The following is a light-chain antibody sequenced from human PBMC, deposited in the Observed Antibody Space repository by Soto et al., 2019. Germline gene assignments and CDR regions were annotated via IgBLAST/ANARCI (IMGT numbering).Light chain of an antibody. J-gene: IGLJ2*01. CDR3: SSYASSNKGVV. Sequence: QSVLTQPPSASGSPGQSVTISCTGTSSDVGGYNSVSWCQQYPGKAPKLMIYEVSKRPSGVPDRFSGSKSGNTASLTVSGLQAEDEADYYCSSYASSNKGVVFGGGTKVTVL. V-gene: IGLV2-8*01. CDR1: SSDVGGYNS. CDR2: EVS.